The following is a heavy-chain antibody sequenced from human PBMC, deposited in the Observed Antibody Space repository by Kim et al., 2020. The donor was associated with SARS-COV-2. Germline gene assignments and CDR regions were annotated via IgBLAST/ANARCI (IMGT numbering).Heavy chain of an antibody. CDR3: AKDRSYLFDY. Sequence: YAKFVRGRLTIPRENARNSLYLQMNSLRDEDTAVYYCAKDRSYLFDYWGQGTLVTASS. J-gene: IGHJ4*02. V-gene: IGHV3-48*02. D-gene: IGHD1-26*01.